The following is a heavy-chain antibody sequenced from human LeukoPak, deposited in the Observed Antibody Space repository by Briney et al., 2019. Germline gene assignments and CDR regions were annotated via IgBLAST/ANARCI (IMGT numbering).Heavy chain of an antibody. J-gene: IGHJ5*02. V-gene: IGHV4-38-2*02. CDR1: GYFISSGYY. Sequence: SETLSLTCTVSGYFISSGYYWGWIRQPPGKGLEWIGSIYRSGSTYYNPSLKSRVTISVDTSKNQFSLKLSSVTAADTAVYYCARETLPTYYDILTGYYRPSNWFDPWGQGTLVTVSS. CDR3: ARETLPTYYDILTGYYRPSNWFDP. D-gene: IGHD3-9*01. CDR2: IYRSGST.